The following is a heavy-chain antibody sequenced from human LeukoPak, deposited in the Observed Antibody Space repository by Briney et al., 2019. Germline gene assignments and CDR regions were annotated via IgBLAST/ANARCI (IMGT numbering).Heavy chain of an antibody. CDR2: ISAYNGNT. Sequence: ASVKVSCKASGYTFTSYGISWVRQAPGQGLEWMGWISAYNGNTNYAQKLQGRVTITADESTSTAYMELSSLRSEDTAVYYCAREGSGRILDYWGQGTLVTVSS. CDR1: GYTFTSYG. D-gene: IGHD2/OR15-2a*01. J-gene: IGHJ4*02. CDR3: AREGSGRILDY. V-gene: IGHV1-18*01.